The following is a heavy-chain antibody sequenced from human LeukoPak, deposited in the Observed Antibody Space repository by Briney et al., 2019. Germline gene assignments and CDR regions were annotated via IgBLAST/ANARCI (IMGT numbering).Heavy chain of an antibody. CDR2: IRSKANNYAT. CDR1: GFTFSGST. J-gene: IGHJ4*02. CDR3: KTGGITMREEPFDY. D-gene: IGHD1-14*01. V-gene: IGHV3-73*01. Sequence: TGGSLRLSCAASGFTFSGSTIHWVRQASGKGLEWVGHIRSKANNYATAYAASVKGRFTISRDDSKNTAYLQMNSLKTEDTAVYYCKTGGITMREEPFDYWGQGTLVTVSS.